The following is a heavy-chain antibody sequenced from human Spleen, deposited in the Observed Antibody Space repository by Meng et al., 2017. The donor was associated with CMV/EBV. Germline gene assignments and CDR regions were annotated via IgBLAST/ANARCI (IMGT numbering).Heavy chain of an antibody. Sequence: YHWNWIRQPPGKGLEWIGEITHTRDTNYNPSLKSRVTISVDTSKNQFSLRLSSVTAADTAVYYCARGEGTIFGVVNPKKRYNYFDPWGQGTLVTVSS. V-gene: IGHV4-34*01. CDR1: YH. CDR2: ITHTRDT. D-gene: IGHD3-3*01. CDR3: ARGEGTIFGVVNPKKRYNYFDP. J-gene: IGHJ5*02.